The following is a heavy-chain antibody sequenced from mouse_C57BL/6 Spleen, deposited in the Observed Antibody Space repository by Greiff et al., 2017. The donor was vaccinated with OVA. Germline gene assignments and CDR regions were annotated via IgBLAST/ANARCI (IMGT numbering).Heavy chain of an antibody. D-gene: IGHD1-1*01. J-gene: IGHJ2*01. CDR2: IYPGDGDT. Sequence: VKLQESGAELVKPGASVKISCKASGYAFSSYWMNWVKQRPGKGLEWIGQIYPGDGDTNYNGKFKGKATLTADKSSSTAYMQLSSLTSEDSAVYFCARGDFTTVVDYWGQGTTLTVSS. CDR3: ARGDFTTVVDY. CDR1: GYAFSSYW. V-gene: IGHV1-80*01.